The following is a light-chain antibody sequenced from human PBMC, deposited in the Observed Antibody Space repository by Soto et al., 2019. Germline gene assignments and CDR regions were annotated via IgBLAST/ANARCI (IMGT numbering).Light chain of an antibody. CDR2: GVF. CDR1: QFVSGSY. J-gene: IGKJ5*01. CDR3: QHYGSSPPNT. Sequence: EFVLTQSPATLSLSPGERAALSGRASQFVSGSYLAWYQQKPGQAPRLLTYGVFRRATGIPDRFTGSASGTDFTLTISRLETEDFAVYYCQHYGSSPPNTFGQGTRLEIK. V-gene: IGKV3-20*01.